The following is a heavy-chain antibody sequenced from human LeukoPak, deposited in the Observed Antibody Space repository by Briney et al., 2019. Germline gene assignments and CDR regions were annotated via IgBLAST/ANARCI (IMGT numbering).Heavy chain of an antibody. Sequence: GGSLRLSCAASGFFFSSYGMHWVRLAPGKGLEWVALIWYDGSSKYYADSVKGRFTISRDNSKNTLSLQMNSLRAEDTAVYYCARAHYNWNEPPFDSWGQGTLVTVSS. V-gene: IGHV3-33*01. CDR3: ARAHYNWNEPPFDS. CDR1: GFFFSSYG. CDR2: IWYDGSSK. D-gene: IGHD1-20*01. J-gene: IGHJ4*02.